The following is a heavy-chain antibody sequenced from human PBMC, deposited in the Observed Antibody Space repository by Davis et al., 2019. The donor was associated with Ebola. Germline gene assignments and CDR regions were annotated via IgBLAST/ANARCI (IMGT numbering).Heavy chain of an antibody. CDR1: GFIVSDKY. J-gene: IGHJ6*02. Sequence: GGSLRLSCAASGFIVSDKYMSWVRQAPGKGLEWVSVIYRDGRTYYADSVKGRFAISRDNSKNTVYLQMNDLRAEDTAVYYCARERVSCSGGSCYYSGLDVWGQGTTVTVSS. V-gene: IGHV3-53*01. CDR2: IYRDGRT. D-gene: IGHD2-15*01. CDR3: ARERVSCSGGSCYYSGLDV.